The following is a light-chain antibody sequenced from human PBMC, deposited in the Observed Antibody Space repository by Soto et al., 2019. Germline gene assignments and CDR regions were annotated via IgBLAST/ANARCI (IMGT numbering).Light chain of an antibody. CDR3: HQRSNWPALT. J-gene: IGKJ4*01. CDR1: QSVGGY. V-gene: IGKV3-11*01. Sequence: EIVLTQSPATLSLSPGERATLSCRASQSVGGYLDWYQQKPGQAPRLLIYDASNRASGIPARFSGSGSGTDFTLTISSIEPEDLAVSYCHQRSNWPALTFGGGTKVEIK. CDR2: DAS.